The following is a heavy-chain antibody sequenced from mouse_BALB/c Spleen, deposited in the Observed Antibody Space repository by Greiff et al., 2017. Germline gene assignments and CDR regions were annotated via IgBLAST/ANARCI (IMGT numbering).Heavy chain of an antibody. Sequence: EVQLQESGGGLVKPGGSLKLSCAASGFTFSSYAMSWVRQTPEKRLEWVASISSGGSTYYPDSVKGRFTISRDNARNILYLQMSSLRSEDTAMYYCARGYDGYYFDVWGAGTTVTVSS. CDR1: GFTFSSYA. CDR3: ARGYDGYYFDV. D-gene: IGHD2-3*01. V-gene: IGHV5-6-5*01. CDR2: ISSGGST. J-gene: IGHJ1*01.